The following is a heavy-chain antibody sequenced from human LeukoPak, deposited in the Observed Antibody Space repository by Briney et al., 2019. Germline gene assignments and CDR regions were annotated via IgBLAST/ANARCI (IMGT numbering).Heavy chain of an antibody. CDR2: IYSRGST. CDR3: ARGLSSYTTPFDY. CDR1: GGSITNYY. V-gene: IGHV4-59*01. J-gene: IGHJ4*02. Sequence: SETLSLTCTVSGGSITNYYWNWIRQPPEKGLEWIGYIYSRGSTDYNPSLRSRVTISVDTSKNQFSLNLSSVTAADTAAYYCARGLSSYTTPFDYWGQGTLVTVSS. D-gene: IGHD6-6*01.